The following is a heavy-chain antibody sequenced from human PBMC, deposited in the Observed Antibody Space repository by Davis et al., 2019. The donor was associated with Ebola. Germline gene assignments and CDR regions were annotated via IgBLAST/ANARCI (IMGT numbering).Heavy chain of an antibody. V-gene: IGHV3-53*01. Sequence: LSLTCAASGFTVSSNYMSWVRQAPGKGLEWVSVIYSGGSTYYADSVKGRFTISRDNSKNTLYLQMNSLRAEDTAVYYCRYSSSFDYWGQGTLVTVSS. CDR3: RYSSSFDY. CDR1: GFTVSSNY. J-gene: IGHJ4*02. CDR2: IYSGGST. D-gene: IGHD6-6*01.